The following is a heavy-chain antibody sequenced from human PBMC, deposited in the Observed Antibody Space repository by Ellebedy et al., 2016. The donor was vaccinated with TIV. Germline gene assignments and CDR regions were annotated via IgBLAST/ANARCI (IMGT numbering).Heavy chain of an antibody. CDR2: IYWNDDK. D-gene: IGHD6-13*01. Sequence: SGPTLVXPTQTLTLTCTFSGFSLSTSGVGVGWIRQPPGKALEWLALIYWNDDKRYSPSLKSRLTITKDTSKNQVVLTMTNMDPVDTATYYCAHRPPKYHAAAGIYFDYWGQGTLVTVSS. V-gene: IGHV2-5*01. CDR3: AHRPPKYHAAAGIYFDY. J-gene: IGHJ4*02. CDR1: GFSLSTSGVG.